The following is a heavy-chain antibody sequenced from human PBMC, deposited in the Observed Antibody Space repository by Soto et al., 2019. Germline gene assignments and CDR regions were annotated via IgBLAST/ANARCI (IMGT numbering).Heavy chain of an antibody. V-gene: IGHV1-18*01. CDR3: AREGLRFLEWLLYGNYLDY. Sequence: ASVKVSSKASGYTFTIYGISWVRQAPGQGLEWMGWISAYNGNTNYAQKLQGRVTMTTDTSTSTAYMELRSLRSDDPAVYYCAREGLRFLEWLLYGNYLDYWGQGTLVTVSS. D-gene: IGHD3-3*01. CDR2: ISAYNGNT. J-gene: IGHJ4*02. CDR1: GYTFTIYG.